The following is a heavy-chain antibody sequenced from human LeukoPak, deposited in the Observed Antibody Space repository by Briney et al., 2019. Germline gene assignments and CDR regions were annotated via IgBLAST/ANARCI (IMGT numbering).Heavy chain of an antibody. CDR2: INSDGSST. V-gene: IGHV3-74*01. Sequence: GGSLRLSCAASGFTSSGYWMHWVRQAPGKGLVWVSRINSDGSSTSYADSVKGRFTISRDNAKNTLYLQMNSLRAEDTAVYYCATGQGHGMDVWGQGTTVTVSS. D-gene: IGHD1-14*01. J-gene: IGHJ6*02. CDR1: GFTSSGYW. CDR3: ATGQGHGMDV.